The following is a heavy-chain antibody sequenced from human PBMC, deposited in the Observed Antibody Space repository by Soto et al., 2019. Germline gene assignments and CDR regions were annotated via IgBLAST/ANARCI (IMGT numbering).Heavy chain of an antibody. CDR1: GFTFSTYE. CDR2: IGTDDDT. CDR3: ARVYYDNSGYTLGGSGV. J-gene: IGHJ3*01. Sequence: GGSLRLSCVGFGFTFSTYEMHWVRQHVGKGLEWVSSIGTDDDTYYLDSVRGRFTISTEDAKNSWYLQMYSLRAGDTAAYYCARVYYDNSGYTLGGSGVWGQGTMVTVSS. D-gene: IGHD3-22*01. V-gene: IGHV3-13*01.